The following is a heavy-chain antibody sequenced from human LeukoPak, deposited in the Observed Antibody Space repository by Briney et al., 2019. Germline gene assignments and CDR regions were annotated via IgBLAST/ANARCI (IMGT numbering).Heavy chain of an antibody. V-gene: IGHV4-59*03. CDR2: IYYSGSS. D-gene: IGHD5-24*01. CDR1: GTSIGRYY. CDR3: ATYDRSDGYKLDY. Sequence: SETLSLTCAVSGTSIGRYYGSWIRQVPGKGLEWIGYIYYSGSSTYNPSLKSRVTFSLDTSKNQFSLKLTSLTAADTAVYYCATYDRSDGYKLDYWGQGTLVTVSS. J-gene: IGHJ4*02.